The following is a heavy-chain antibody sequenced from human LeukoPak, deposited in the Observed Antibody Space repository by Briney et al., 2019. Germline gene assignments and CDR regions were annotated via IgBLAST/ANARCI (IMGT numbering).Heavy chain of an antibody. CDR1: RGTFSSYA. D-gene: IGHD6-19*01. CDR3: ARDPPDSSGWHHWFDP. J-gene: IGHJ5*02. Sequence: GASVKVSCKASRGTFSSYAISWVRQAPGQGLEWMGGIIPIFGTANYAQKFQGRVTITADESTSTAYMELSSLRSEDTAVYYCARDPPDSSGWHHWFDPWGQGTLVTVSS. CDR2: IIPIFGTA. V-gene: IGHV1-69*13.